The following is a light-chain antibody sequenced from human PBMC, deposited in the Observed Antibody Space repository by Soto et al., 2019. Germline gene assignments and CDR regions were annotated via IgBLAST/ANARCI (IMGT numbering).Light chain of an antibody. CDR1: QSVTSNY. CDR3: QHYCSSPWT. J-gene: IGKJ1*01. Sequence: EVVLTQSPGTLSLSPGERATLACRASQSVTSNYLGWYQQKRGQARRLLVYGASSRATGIPDRFSGSGSGTDFTLIISRLEPEDFAVYYCQHYCSSPWTFCQGTKVEIK. V-gene: IGKV3-20*01. CDR2: GAS.